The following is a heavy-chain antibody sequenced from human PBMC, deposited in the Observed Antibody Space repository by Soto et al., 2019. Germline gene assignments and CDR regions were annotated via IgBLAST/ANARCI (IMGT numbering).Heavy chain of an antibody. J-gene: IGHJ4*02. D-gene: IGHD2-2*01. CDR3: ASLYARSSRPRFDY. CDR2: IYYSGST. Sequence: SETLSLTCTVSGGSISSGGYYWSWIRQHPGKGLEWIGYIYYSGSTYYNPSLKSRVTISVDTSKNQFSLKLSSVTAADTAVYYFASLYARSSRPRFDYWGRGPLVPVSA. CDR1: GGSISSGGYY. V-gene: IGHV4-31*03.